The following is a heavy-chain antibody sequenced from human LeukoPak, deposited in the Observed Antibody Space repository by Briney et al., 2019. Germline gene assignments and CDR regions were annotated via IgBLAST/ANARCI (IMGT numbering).Heavy chain of an antibody. Sequence: SVKVSCKASGGTFSSYAISWVRQAPGQGLEWMGGTIPIFGTANYAQKFQGRVTITADESTSTAYMELSSLRSEDTAVYYCARVHGSGSYYNYFDYWGQGTLVTVSS. D-gene: IGHD3-10*01. CDR3: ARVHGSGSYYNYFDY. CDR1: GGTFSSYA. CDR2: TIPIFGTA. J-gene: IGHJ4*02. V-gene: IGHV1-69*13.